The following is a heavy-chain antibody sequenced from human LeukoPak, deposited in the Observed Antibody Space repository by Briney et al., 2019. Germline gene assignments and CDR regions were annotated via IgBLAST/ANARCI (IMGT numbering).Heavy chain of an antibody. CDR3: ARAIGVTCISTSCYSFDY. V-gene: IGHV3-33*01. J-gene: IGHJ4*02. CDR2: IWYDGSNK. Sequence: PGGSLRLSCAASGFTFSSYGMHWVRQAPGKGLEWVAVIWYDGSNKYYADSVKGRFTISRDNSKNTLYLQMNSLRTEDTALYYCARAIGVTCISTSCYSFDYWGQGTLVTVSS. D-gene: IGHD2-2*02. CDR1: GFTFSSYG.